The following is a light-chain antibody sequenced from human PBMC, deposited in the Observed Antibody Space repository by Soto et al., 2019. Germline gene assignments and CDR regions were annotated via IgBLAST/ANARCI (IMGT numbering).Light chain of an antibody. V-gene: IGKV1-39*01. Sequence: DIHITRSPSSLSSSLVDRVTITCRASQSISGYLNWYQQKPGKAPNLLIYVASSLQSEVPSRFSGSGSGTDFTLTITSLQPEDFATYYCQQSYGTPITFGQGTRLEI. CDR2: VAS. CDR3: QQSYGTPIT. CDR1: QSISGY. J-gene: IGKJ5*01.